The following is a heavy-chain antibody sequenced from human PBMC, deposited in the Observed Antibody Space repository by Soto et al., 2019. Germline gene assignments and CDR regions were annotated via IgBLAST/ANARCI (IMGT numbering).Heavy chain of an antibody. CDR2: IIPILGIA. D-gene: IGHD2-2*01. J-gene: IGHJ3*02. CDR1: GYTFTSYT. Sequence: SVKVSCKASGYTFTSYTISWVRQAPGQGLEWMGRIIPILGIANYAQKFQGRVTITADKSTSTAYMELSSLRSEDTAVYYCARMDCSSTSRYYAFDIWGQGTMVTVSS. CDR3: ARMDCSSTSRYYAFDI. V-gene: IGHV1-69*02.